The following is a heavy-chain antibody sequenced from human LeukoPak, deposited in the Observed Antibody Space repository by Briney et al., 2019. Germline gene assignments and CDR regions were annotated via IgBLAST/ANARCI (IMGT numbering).Heavy chain of an antibody. CDR3: ARGWEFAPYLTGYPSYYYYYMDV. Sequence: PGGSLRLSCAASGFTFSTYSMSWVRHTPGKGLEWVANIKTDGSDEYYVDSVKGRFTISRDNAKNSLYLQMNSLRAEDTAVYYCARGWEFAPYLTGYPSYYYYYMDVWGKGTTVTVSS. J-gene: IGHJ6*03. CDR2: IKTDGSDE. V-gene: IGHV3-7*01. CDR1: GFTFSTYS. D-gene: IGHD3-9*01.